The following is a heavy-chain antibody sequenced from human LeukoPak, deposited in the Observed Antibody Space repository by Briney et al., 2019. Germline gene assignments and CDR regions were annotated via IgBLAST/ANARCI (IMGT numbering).Heavy chain of an antibody. V-gene: IGHV1-18*01. J-gene: IGHJ5*02. Sequence: ASVKVSCKASGYTFTTYGISWVRQAPGQGLEWMGWISAYNGDTNYAQKLQGRVTMTRDTSTSTVYMELSRLRSDDTAVYYCARVRPTAARSYGFDPWGQGTLVTVSS. CDR1: GYTFTTYG. D-gene: IGHD6-6*01. CDR3: ARVRPTAARSYGFDP. CDR2: ISAYNGDT.